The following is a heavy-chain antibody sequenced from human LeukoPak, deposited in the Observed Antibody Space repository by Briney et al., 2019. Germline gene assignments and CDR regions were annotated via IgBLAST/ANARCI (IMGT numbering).Heavy chain of an antibody. J-gene: IGHJ6*03. CDR2: IYYSGST. D-gene: IGHD3-10*01. V-gene: IGHV4-59*12. CDR3: ARGFITMVRGVIVSSGYYYYYYMDV. CDR1: GGSISSYY. Sequence: SETLSLTCTVSGGSISSYYWSWIRQPPGKGLEWIGYIYYSGSTNYNPSLKSRVTISVDTSKNQFSLKLSSVTAADTAVYYCARGFITMVRGVIVSSGYYYYYYMDVWGKGTTVTVSS.